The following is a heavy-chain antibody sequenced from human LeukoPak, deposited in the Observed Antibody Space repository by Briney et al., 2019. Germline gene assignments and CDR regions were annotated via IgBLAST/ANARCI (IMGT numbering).Heavy chain of an antibody. CDR3: ARRRDLYSGSYYPFDY. CDR1: GYSISSGYY. J-gene: IGHJ4*02. D-gene: IGHD1-26*01. V-gene: IGHV4-38-2*02. CDR2: IYHSGST. Sequence: SETLSLTCTVSGYSISSGYYWGWIRQPPGKGLEWIGSIYHSGSTYYKPSLKSRVTISVDTSKNQFSLKLSSVTAADTAVYYCARRRDLYSGSYYPFDYWGQGTLVIVSS.